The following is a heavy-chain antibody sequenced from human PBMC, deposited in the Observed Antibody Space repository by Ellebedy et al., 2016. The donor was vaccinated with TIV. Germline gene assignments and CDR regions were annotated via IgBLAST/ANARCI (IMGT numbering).Heavy chain of an antibody. D-gene: IGHD2-21*02. Sequence: AASVKVSCKASGYTFATYGISWVRQAPGQGLEWMGWISAYNGNTTYSQNLQGRVTMTTHTSTSTAYMELRSLRSDETAVYYCAKAAPRRSCGGDGLPFDYWGQGTLVTVSS. V-gene: IGHV1-18*01. CDR2: ISAYNGNT. CDR3: AKAAPRRSCGGDGLPFDY. CDR1: GYTFATYG. J-gene: IGHJ4*02.